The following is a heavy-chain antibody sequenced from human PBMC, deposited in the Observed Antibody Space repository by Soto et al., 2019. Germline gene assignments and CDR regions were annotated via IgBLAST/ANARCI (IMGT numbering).Heavy chain of an antibody. J-gene: IGHJ6*02. CDR3: TTRNYYDSSGYYPDYYYGMDV. Sequence: GGSLRLSYAASGFTFSSYWMHWVRQAPGKGLVWVCRIKSKTDGGTTDYAAPVKGRFTISRDDSKNTLYLQMNSLKTEDTAVYYCTTRNYYDSSGYYPDYYYGMDVWGQGTTVTVSS. D-gene: IGHD3-22*01. CDR1: GFTFSSYW. V-gene: IGHV3-15*07. CDR2: IKSKTDGGTT.